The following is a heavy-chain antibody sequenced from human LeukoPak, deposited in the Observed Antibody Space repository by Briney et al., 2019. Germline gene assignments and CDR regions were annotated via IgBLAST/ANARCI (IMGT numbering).Heavy chain of an antibody. V-gene: IGHV4-59*02. Sequence: SSETLSLTCTVSGASVTDYYWSWIRQSPGKGLEWISYIHHSGNSDYNPSLRSRVTTSLDTSKNQFSLNLISVTAADTAVYYCTRGHWGLQSWSQGTLVTVSS. CDR2: IHHSGNS. D-gene: IGHD7-27*01. CDR1: GASVTDYY. J-gene: IGHJ5*02. CDR3: TRGHWGLQS.